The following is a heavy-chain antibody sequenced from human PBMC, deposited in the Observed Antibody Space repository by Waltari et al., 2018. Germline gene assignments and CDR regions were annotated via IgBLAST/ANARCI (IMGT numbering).Heavy chain of an antibody. CDR2: INHSGST. CDR1: GGSFSGYY. J-gene: IGHJ4*02. D-gene: IGHD3-3*01. V-gene: IGHV4-34*01. Sequence: QVQLQQWGAGLLKPSETLSLTCAVYGGSFSGYYWSWIRQPPGKGLEWIGEINHSGSTNYNPSLKSRVTISVDTSKNQFSLKLSSVTAADTAVYYCARGPVRVWNDFWSGRRPAGRYYFDYWGQGTLVTVSS. CDR3: ARGPVRVWNDFWSGRRPAGRYYFDY.